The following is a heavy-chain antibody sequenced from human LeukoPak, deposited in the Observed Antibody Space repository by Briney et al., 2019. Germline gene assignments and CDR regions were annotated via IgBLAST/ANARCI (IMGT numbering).Heavy chain of an antibody. D-gene: IGHD3-10*01. V-gene: IGHV3-23*01. CDR2: ISGSGGST. Sequence: GGSLRLSCAASGFTFSSYAMSWVRPGPGKGLEWDSVISGSGGSTYYADSVKGRFTISRANSKSTLYLQMNSLRAEDTAVYYCAKGGGIIAWGQGTLVTVSS. CDR3: AKGGGIIA. CDR1: GFTFSSYA. J-gene: IGHJ5*02.